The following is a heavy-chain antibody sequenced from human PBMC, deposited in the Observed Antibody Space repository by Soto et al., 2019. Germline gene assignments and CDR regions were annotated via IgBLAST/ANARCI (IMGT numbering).Heavy chain of an antibody. D-gene: IGHD2-21*02. J-gene: IGHJ4*02. CDR1: GYTFTSYG. CDR2: ISAYNGNT. CDR3: ARWVTAISLNYFGY. Sequence: ASVKVSCKASGYTFTSYGISWVRQAPGQGLEWMGWISAYNGNTNYAQKLQGRVTMTTDTSTSTAYMELRSLRSDDTAVYYCARWVTAISLNYFGYWCQGTLVTAPQ. V-gene: IGHV1-18*04.